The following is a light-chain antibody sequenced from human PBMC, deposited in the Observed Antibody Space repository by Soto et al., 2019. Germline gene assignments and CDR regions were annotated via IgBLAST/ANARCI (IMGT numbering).Light chain of an antibody. CDR2: DAS. CDR1: QTISSW. J-gene: IGKJ5*01. CDR3: QQLFDSPIT. V-gene: IGKV1-5*01. Sequence: DIQMTQSPSTLSGSVGDRVTLTCRASQTISSWLAWYQQKPGKAPKLLIYDASSLESGVPSRFSATVSGTEFSLTITSLQPEDFATYYCQQLFDSPITFGQGTRLEIK.